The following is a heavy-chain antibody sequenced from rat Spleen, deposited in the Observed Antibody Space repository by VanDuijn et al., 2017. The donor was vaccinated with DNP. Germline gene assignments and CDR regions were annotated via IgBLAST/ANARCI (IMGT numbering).Heavy chain of an antibody. CDR3: TTYGSYGYYYAMDA. D-gene: IGHD1-3*01. CDR1: GFTFSDYA. CDR2: INYDGSST. V-gene: IGHV5S10*01. Sequence: EVQLVESGGGLVQPGDSLKLSCAASGFTFSDYAMAWVRQSPKKGLEWVATINYDGSSTHYRDSVKGRFIFSRDNAKSTLSLQMDSLRSEDTATYYCTTYGSYGYYYAMDAWGQGTSVTVSS. J-gene: IGHJ4*01.